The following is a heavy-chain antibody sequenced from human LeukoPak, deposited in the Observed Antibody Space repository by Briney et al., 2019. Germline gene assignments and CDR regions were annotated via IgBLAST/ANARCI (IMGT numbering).Heavy chain of an antibody. CDR2: MSGSGGSI. Sequence: GGSLRLSCAASGFIFSSYAMSWVRQAPGKGLEWVSAMSGSGGSIYNADSVKGRFTISRDNFKNTLYLQMNSLRAEDTAVYYCAKGVGVSIYECYGMDVWGQGTTVTVSS. CDR3: AKGVGVSIYECYGMDV. J-gene: IGHJ6*02. V-gene: IGHV3-23*01. CDR1: GFIFSSYA. D-gene: IGHD1-26*01.